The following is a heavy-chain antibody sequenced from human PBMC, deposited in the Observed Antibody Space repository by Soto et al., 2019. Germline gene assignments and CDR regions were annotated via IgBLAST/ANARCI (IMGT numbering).Heavy chain of an antibody. CDR2: IYWDDDK. CDR1: GFSLSTSGVG. D-gene: IGHD6-13*01. Sequence: GSGPTLVNPTQTLTLTCTFSGFSLSTSGVGVGWIRQPPGKALEWLALIYWDDDKRYSPSLKSRLTITKDTSKNQVVLTMTNMDPVDTATYYCALDPSSIAAVISGGAFDIWGQGKMVTVSS. V-gene: IGHV2-5*02. J-gene: IGHJ3*02. CDR3: ALDPSSIAAVISGGAFDI.